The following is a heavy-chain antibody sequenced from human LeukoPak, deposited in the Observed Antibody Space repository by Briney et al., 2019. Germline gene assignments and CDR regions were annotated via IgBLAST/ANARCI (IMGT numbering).Heavy chain of an antibody. Sequence: GGSLRLSCAASGFTFSSYAMSWVRQAPGKGLEWVSAISGSGGSTYYADSVKGRFTISRDNARSTLFLQMNRLTADDTAVYYCSRDRVLGSGSLDAWGQGTLVSVSS. D-gene: IGHD3-10*01. CDR3: SRDRVLGSGSLDA. CDR1: GFTFSSYA. V-gene: IGHV3-23*01. J-gene: IGHJ5*02. CDR2: ISGSGGST.